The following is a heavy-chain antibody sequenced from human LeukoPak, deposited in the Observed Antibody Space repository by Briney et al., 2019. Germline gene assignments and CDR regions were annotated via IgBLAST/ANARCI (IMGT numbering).Heavy chain of an antibody. V-gene: IGHV4-39*07. D-gene: IGHD5-24*01. CDR3: ARDQRYFDN. J-gene: IGHJ4*02. Sequence: SETLSLTCTVSGGSISSSSYYWGWIRQPPGKGLEWIGSIYYSGSTYYNPSLRSRVTISVDTSKNQFSLKLSSVTAADTAVYYCARDQRYFDNWGQGTLVTVSS. CDR1: GGSISSSSYY. CDR2: IYYSGST.